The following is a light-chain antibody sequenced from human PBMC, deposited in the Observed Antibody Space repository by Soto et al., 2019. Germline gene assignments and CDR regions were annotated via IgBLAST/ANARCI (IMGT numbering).Light chain of an antibody. CDR2: SAS. V-gene: IGKV3-15*01. CDR1: QSITNN. CDR3: QQYNDWPPST. J-gene: IGKJ2*01. Sequence: EIVMTQSPATLSVSPGERATLSCRASQSITNNLAWYQQKPGQAPRLIIYSASTRATAIPARFSGSGFGTEFTLTISSLQSEDFAVYYCQQYNDWPPSTFGQGTKVEI.